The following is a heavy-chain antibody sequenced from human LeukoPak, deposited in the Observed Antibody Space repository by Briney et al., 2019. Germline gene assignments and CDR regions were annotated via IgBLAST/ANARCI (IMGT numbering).Heavy chain of an antibody. Sequence: GGSLRLSCAASGFTFSDYYMSWIRQAPGKGLEWVSYISSSGSTIYYADSVKDRFTISRDNAKNSLYLQMNSLRAEDTAVYYCARDSGDSSGYYYSGAGLFDYWGQGTLVTVSS. CDR1: GFTFSDYY. V-gene: IGHV3-11*04. CDR2: ISSSGSTI. CDR3: ARDSGDSSGYYYSGAGLFDY. D-gene: IGHD3-22*01. J-gene: IGHJ4*02.